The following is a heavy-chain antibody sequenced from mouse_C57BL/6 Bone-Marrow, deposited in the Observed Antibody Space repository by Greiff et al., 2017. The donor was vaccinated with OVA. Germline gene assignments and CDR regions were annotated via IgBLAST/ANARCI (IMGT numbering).Heavy chain of an antibody. V-gene: IGHV1-9*01. CDR3: ARSPIYYDSWFAY. CDR2: ILPGSGST. J-gene: IGHJ3*01. CDR1: GYTFTGYW. Sequence: QVQLKQSGAELMKPGASVKLSCKATGYTFTGYWIEWVKQRPGHGLEWIGEILPGSGSTNYNETFKGKATFTADTSSNTSYMQLSSLTTEDSAIYYWARSPIYYDSWFAYWGQGTLVTVSA. D-gene: IGHD2-4*01.